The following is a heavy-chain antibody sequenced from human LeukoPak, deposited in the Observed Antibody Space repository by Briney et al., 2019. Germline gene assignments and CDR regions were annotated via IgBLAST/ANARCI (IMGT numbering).Heavy chain of an antibody. J-gene: IGHJ5*02. D-gene: IGHD2-2*02. CDR1: GGSFSGYY. V-gene: IGHV4-34*01. CDR2: INHSGST. Sequence: SETLSLTCAVYGGSFSGYYWSWIRQPPGKGLEWIGEINHSGSTNYNPSLKSRVTISVDTSKNQFSLKLSSVTAADTAVYYCAGSYCSSTSCYTGAWFDPWGQGTLITVSP. CDR3: AGSYCSSTSCYTGAWFDP.